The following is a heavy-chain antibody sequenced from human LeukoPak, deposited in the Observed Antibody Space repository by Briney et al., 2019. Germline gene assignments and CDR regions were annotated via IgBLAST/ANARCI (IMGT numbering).Heavy chain of an antibody. J-gene: IGHJ4*02. CDR1: GFTFSSYS. Sequence: GGSLRLSCAASGFTFSSYSMNWVRQAPGKGLEWVSSISSSSSYIYYADSVKGRFTISRDNAKNSLYLQMNSLRAEDTAVYYCARDTDYGDYSAYWGQGTLVTVSS. CDR3: ARDTDYGDYSAY. D-gene: IGHD4-17*01. CDR2: ISSSSSYI. V-gene: IGHV3-21*01.